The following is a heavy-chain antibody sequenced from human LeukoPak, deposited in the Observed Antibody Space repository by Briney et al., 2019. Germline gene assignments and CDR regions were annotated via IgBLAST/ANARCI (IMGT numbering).Heavy chain of an antibody. CDR3: ARDSAGNDY. V-gene: IGHV3-7*01. Sequence: GGSLRLSCAASGFTFSTYWMSWVRQAPGKGLEWVANIKQDGSEKYYVDSVKGRFTISRHNAKTSLYLQMNSLRAEDTAMYYCARDSAGNDYWGQGTLVTVSS. CDR2: IKQDGSEK. J-gene: IGHJ4*02. CDR1: GFTFSTYW. D-gene: IGHD6-13*01.